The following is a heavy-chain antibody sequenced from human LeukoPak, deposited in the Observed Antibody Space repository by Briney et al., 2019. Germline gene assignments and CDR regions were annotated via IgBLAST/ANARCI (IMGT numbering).Heavy chain of an antibody. Sequence: GASVKVSCKASGYTFTGYHIHWVRQAPGQGLEWMGRINPYSGDTNCAQKFQGRVTMTRDTSITTAYMDLSSLTPDDTAVYFYARDQGSLTRSWYTGYWGQGTQVTVSS. J-gene: IGHJ4*02. CDR1: GYTFTGYH. CDR2: INPYSGDT. D-gene: IGHD6-13*01. V-gene: IGHV1-2*06. CDR3: ARDQGSLTRSWYTGY.